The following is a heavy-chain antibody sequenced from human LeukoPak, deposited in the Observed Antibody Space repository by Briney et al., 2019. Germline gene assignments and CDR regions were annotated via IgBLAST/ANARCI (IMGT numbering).Heavy chain of an antibody. Sequence: SQTLSLTCTVSGGSISSGGYYWSWIRQHPGKGLDWIGYIYYSGSTYRNPSLKSRATISVDTSKSQFSLGLTSVTAADTAVYYCAGAPKGVTTVRYYYYYYMDVWGEGTTVTVSS. CDR3: AGAPKGVTTVRYYYYYYMDV. J-gene: IGHJ6*03. CDR1: GGSISSGGYY. D-gene: IGHD4-11*01. V-gene: IGHV4-31*03. CDR2: IYYSGST.